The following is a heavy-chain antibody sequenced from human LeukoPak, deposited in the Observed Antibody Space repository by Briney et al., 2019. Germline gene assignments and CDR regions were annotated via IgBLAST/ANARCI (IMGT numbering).Heavy chain of an antibody. CDR3: ARDKYQLPYEIDY. J-gene: IGHJ4*02. Sequence: ASVKVSCTASGYTFTSYGVNWVRQAPGQGLEWMGWINTNTGNPTYAQGFTGRFVFSLDTSLSTAYLQISSLKAEDTAVYYCARDKYQLPYEIDYWGQGTLVTVSS. D-gene: IGHD2-2*01. CDR1: GYTFTSYG. CDR2: INTNTGNP. V-gene: IGHV7-4-1*02.